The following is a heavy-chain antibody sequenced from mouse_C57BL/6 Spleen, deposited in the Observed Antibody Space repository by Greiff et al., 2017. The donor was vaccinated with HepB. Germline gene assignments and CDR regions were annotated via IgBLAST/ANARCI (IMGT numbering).Heavy chain of an antibody. D-gene: IGHD4-1*01. CDR3: ARNWDPTFDY. CDR1: GFTFSDYG. V-gene: IGHV5-17*01. CDR2: ISSGSSTI. J-gene: IGHJ2*01. Sequence: DVKLVESGGGLVKPGGSLKLSCAASGFTFSDYGMHWVRQAPEKGLEWVAYISSGSSTIYYADTVKGRFTISRDNAKNTLFLQMTSLRSEDTAMYYCARNWDPTFDYWGQGTTLTVSS.